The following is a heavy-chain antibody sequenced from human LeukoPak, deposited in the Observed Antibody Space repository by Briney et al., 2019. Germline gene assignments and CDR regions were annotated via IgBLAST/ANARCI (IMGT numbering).Heavy chain of an antibody. J-gene: IGHJ4*02. CDR1: GGSISSYY. V-gene: IGHV4-59*01. D-gene: IGHD6-13*01. Sequence: PSETLSLTCTVSGGSISSYYWSWIRQPPGKGLEWIGYIYYSGSTNYNPSLKSRVTISVDTSRNQFSLRLSSVTAADTAVYYCARVTGYMTEDFFDYWGQGTLVTVSS. CDR3: ARVTGYMTEDFFDY. CDR2: IYYSGST.